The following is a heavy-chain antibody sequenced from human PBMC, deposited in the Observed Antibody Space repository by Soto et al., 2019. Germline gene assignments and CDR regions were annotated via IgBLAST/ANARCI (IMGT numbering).Heavy chain of an antibody. CDR3: ARISGSYYYGMDV. CDR1: GGSFSGYY. D-gene: IGHD1-26*01. CDR2: INHSGST. J-gene: IGHJ6*02. Sequence: SETLSLTCAVYGGSFSGYYWSWIRQPPGKGLEWIGEINHSGSTNYNPSLKSRVTISVDTSKNQFSLKLSSVTAADTAVYYCARISGSYYYGMDVWGQGTTVTVSS. V-gene: IGHV4-34*01.